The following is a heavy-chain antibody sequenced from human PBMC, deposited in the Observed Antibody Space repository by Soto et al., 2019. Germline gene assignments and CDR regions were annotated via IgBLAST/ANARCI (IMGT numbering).Heavy chain of an antibody. D-gene: IGHD1-26*01. CDR3: ARVGLGAFDAFDV. Sequence: EVQLVESGGGLVQPGGSLRLSCAASGFTFSGYWMHWVRQVPGKGLVWVSRINSDGSSRSYADSVKGRFTISRDNAKNTLHLQMNSLRAEDTAVYYCARVGLGAFDAFDVWGQGTLVTFSS. CDR1: GFTFSGYW. J-gene: IGHJ3*01. CDR2: INSDGSSR. V-gene: IGHV3-74*01.